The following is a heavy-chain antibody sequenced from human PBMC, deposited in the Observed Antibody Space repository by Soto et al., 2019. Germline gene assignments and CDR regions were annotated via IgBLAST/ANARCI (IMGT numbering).Heavy chain of an antibody. CDR3: ARGGDTAISTLDL. CDR1: GFTFSIFD. Sequence: EVQLVESGGGLVQPGGSLRLSCAASGFTFSIFDMHWVRQATGKGLEWVSGIGAAGDTYYPGSVKGRFTIFRDNSKKSLYLQMSSLRAGDTAVYYCARGGDTAISTLDLWGQGILVTVSA. J-gene: IGHJ5*02. CDR2: IGAAGDT. D-gene: IGHD5-18*01. V-gene: IGHV3-13*01.